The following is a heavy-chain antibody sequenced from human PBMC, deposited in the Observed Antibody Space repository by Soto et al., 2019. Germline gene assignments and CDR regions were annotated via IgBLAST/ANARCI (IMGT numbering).Heavy chain of an antibody. D-gene: IGHD6-19*01. V-gene: IGHV1-46*01. CDR3: ARAITVANYYFDY. CDR2: INPSNGST. Sequence: ASVKVSCKASGYTFTSYYMHWVRQAPGQRLEWMGIINPSNGSTRYAQKFQGRVTITRDTSASTAYMELSSLRSEDTAVYYRARAITVANYYFDYWGQGTLVTVSS. J-gene: IGHJ4*02. CDR1: GYTFTSYY.